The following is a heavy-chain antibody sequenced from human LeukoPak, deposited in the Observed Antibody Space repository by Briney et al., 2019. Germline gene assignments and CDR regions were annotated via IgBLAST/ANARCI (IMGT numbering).Heavy chain of an antibody. CDR1: GYTFTSYY. Sequence: ASVQVSCKASGYTFTSYYMHWVRQAPGKGLVWMGIINPSGGSTSYAQKFQGRATMTRDTSTSTVYMELSSLRSENTAVYYCARDPGYDFWSGWYFDYWGQGTLVTVSS. J-gene: IGHJ4*02. CDR2: INPSGGST. V-gene: IGHV1-46*01. D-gene: IGHD3-3*01. CDR3: ARDPGYDFWSGWYFDY.